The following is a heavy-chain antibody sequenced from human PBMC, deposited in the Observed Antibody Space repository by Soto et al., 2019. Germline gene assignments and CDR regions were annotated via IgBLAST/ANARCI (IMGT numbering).Heavy chain of an antibody. CDR3: ARALGDSGYAGMDV. D-gene: IGHD5-12*01. J-gene: IGHJ6*02. V-gene: IGHV1-18*01. Sequence: QVQLVQSGGEVKKPGASVKVSCKASGYTLTIYGINWVRQAPGQGLEWMGWISPDNGNTNYAKKLQGRVTMTTDTSKSTAYMELRSLRSDDTAVYYCARALGDSGYAGMDVWGQGTTVTVSS. CDR2: ISPDNGNT. CDR1: GYTLTIYG.